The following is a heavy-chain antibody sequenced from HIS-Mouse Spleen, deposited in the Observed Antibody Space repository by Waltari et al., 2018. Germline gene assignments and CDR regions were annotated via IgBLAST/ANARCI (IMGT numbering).Heavy chain of an antibody. J-gene: IGHJ5*02. D-gene: IGHD3-3*01. CDR2: IYYRGST. Sequence: QVQLQESGPGLVKPSQTLSLTCTVSGGSISSGGYYWSWIRPHPGNALEWIWYIYYRGSTYYNPSLKGRVTISVDTSKNQFSLKLSSVTAADTAVYYCARSPYYDFWSGYSDNWFDPWGQGTLVTVSS. CDR1: GGSISSGGYY. V-gene: IGHV4-31*03. CDR3: ARSPYYDFWSGYSDNWFDP.